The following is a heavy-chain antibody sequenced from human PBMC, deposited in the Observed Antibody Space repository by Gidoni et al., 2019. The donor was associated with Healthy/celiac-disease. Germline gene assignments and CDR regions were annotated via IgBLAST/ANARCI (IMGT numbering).Heavy chain of an antibody. D-gene: IGHD1-26*01. CDR3: ARGAGGAKYWYFDL. Sequence: QVQLVESGGGVVQPGRSLRLSCAASGFTFSSYGMHCVRQAPGKGLEWVAVVWYDGSNKYYADSVKGRFTISRDNSKNTLYLQMNSLRAEDTAVYYCARGAGGAKYWYFDLWGRGTLVTVSS. V-gene: IGHV3-33*01. CDR2: VWYDGSNK. J-gene: IGHJ2*01. CDR1: GFTFSSYG.